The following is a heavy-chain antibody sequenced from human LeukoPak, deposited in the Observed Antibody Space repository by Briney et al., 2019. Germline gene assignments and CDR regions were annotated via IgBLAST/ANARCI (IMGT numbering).Heavy chain of an antibody. J-gene: IGHJ4*02. V-gene: IGHV3-23*01. CDR2: ISGSGGST. CDR1: GFSFSNFA. CDR3: AKAGSSGWSSSGGDY. D-gene: IGHD6-19*01. Sequence: GGSLRLSCAPPGFSFSNFAMSWVPQAPGRGLEWVSTISGSGGSTFYADSVKGRFTISRDNSKNTLFLQMNSLRAEDTAIYYCAKAGSSGWSSSGGDYWGQGSLVTVSS.